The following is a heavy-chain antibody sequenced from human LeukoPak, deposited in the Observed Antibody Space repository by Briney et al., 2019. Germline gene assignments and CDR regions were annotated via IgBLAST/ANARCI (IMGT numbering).Heavy chain of an antibody. CDR3: ARDKRWLQSTLDY. V-gene: IGHV1-2*06. CDR2: INPNSGGT. Sequence: GASVKVSCKASGYTFTGYYMHWVRQAPGQGLEWMGRINPNSGGTNYAQKFQGRVTMTRDTSISTAYMELSRLRSDDTAVYYCARDKRWLQSTLDYWAREPWSPSPQ. CDR1: GYTFTGYY. J-gene: IGHJ4*02. D-gene: IGHD5-24*01.